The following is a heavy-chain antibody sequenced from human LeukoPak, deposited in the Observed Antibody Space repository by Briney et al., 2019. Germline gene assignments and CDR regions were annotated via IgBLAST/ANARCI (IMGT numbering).Heavy chain of an antibody. D-gene: IGHD3-3*02. V-gene: IGHV4-39*07. CDR3: ARAPLADDAFDI. CDR2: IYYSGST. Sequence: PSETLSLTCTVSGGSISSSSYYWGWIRQPPGKGLEWIGSIYYSGSTYYNPSLKSRVTISVDTSKNQFSLKLSSVTAADTAVYYCARAPLADDAFDIWGQGTMVTVSS. J-gene: IGHJ3*02. CDR1: GGSISSSSYY.